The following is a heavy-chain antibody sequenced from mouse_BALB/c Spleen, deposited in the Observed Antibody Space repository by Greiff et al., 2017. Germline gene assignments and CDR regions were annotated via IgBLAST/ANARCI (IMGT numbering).Heavy chain of an antibody. CDR3: ERGEAYSY. V-gene: IGHV5-17*02. J-gene: IGHJ3*01. D-gene: IGHD2-10*01. Sequence: EVQLVESGGGLVQPGGSRKLSCAASGFTFSSFGMHWVRQAPEKGLEWVAYISSGSSTIYYADTVKGRFTISRDNPKNTLFLQMTSLRSEDTAMYYCERGEAYSYWGQGTLVTVSA. CDR1: GFTFSSFG. CDR2: ISSGSSTI.